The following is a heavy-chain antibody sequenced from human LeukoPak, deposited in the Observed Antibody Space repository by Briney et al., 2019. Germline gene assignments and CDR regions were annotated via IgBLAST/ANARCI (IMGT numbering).Heavy chain of an antibody. D-gene: IGHD3-10*01. Sequence: SGGSLRLSCAASGFTFSSYSMNWVRQAPGKGLEWVSSISSSSSYIYYADSVKGRFTISRDNAKNSLYLQMNSLRAEDTAVYYCAREWMVRGVVGYWGQGTLVTVSS. CDR2: ISSSSSYI. CDR1: GFTFSSYS. V-gene: IGHV3-21*01. CDR3: AREWMVRGVVGY. J-gene: IGHJ4*02.